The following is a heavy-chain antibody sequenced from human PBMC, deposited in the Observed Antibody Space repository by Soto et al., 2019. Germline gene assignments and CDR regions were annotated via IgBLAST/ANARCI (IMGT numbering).Heavy chain of an antibody. V-gene: IGHV3-33*01. CDR3: ASATGGSYANFDY. CDR1: GFTFSSYG. CDR2: IWYDGSNK. D-gene: IGHD1-26*01. J-gene: IGHJ4*02. Sequence: QVQLVESGGGVVQPGRSLRLSCAASGFTFSSYGMHWVRQAPGKGLEWVAVIWYDGSNKYYADSVKGRFTISRDNSKNTLYLQRNSLRAEDTAVYYCASATGGSYANFDYWGQGTLVTVSS.